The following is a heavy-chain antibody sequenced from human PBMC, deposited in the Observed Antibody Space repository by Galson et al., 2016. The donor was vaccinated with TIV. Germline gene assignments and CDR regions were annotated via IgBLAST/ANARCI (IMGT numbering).Heavy chain of an antibody. CDR3: ARGFNYGFDFYYGMDV. Sequence: SVKVSCKASGYPFTAYYIHWVRQAPGQGPEWMGWINPNGDATNYAQRFQGRVSMTRATSISTAYMELSRLRSDDTAVFFCARGFNYGFDFYYGMDVWGQGTTVTVSS. D-gene: IGHD5-18*01. CDR2: INPNGDAT. J-gene: IGHJ6*02. V-gene: IGHV1-2*02. CDR1: GYPFTAYY.